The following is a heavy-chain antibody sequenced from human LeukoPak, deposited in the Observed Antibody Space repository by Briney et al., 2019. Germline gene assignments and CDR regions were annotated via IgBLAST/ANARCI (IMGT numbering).Heavy chain of an antibody. CDR1: GYTFTSYG. CDR3: ARDRPAVAGLGYYYYMDV. V-gene: IGHV1-18*01. CDR2: ISAYNGNT. J-gene: IGHJ6*03. Sequence: ASVKVSCKASGYTFTSYGISWVRQAPGQGLEWMGWISAYNGNTNYAQKRQGRVTMTTDTSTSTAYMELRSLRSDDTAVYYCARDRPAVAGLGYYYYMDVWGKGTTVTISS. D-gene: IGHD6-19*01.